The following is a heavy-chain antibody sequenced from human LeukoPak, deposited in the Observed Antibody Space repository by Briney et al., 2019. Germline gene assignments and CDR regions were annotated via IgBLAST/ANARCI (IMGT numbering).Heavy chain of an antibody. CDR3: ARGRKYTSGYRVTELGSGYSDY. D-gene: IGHD5-18*01. CDR1: GYTFTSCA. Sequence: GSVKVSCKASGYTFTSCAISWVRQAPGQGLEWMGWISAYNGNTNYAQKLQGRVTMTTDTSTSTAYMELRSLRSDDTAVYYCARGRKYTSGYRVTELGSGYSDYWGQGTLVTVSS. CDR2: ISAYNGNT. J-gene: IGHJ4*02. V-gene: IGHV1-18*01.